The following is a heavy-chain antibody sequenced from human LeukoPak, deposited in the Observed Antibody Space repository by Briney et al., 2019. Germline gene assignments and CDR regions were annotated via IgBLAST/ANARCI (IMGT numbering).Heavy chain of an antibody. CDR2: ISSSGSTI. CDR1: GFTFSSYS. J-gene: IGHJ6*02. V-gene: IGHV3-48*04. Sequence: GGSLRLSCAASGFTFSSYSMNWVRQAPGKGLEWVSYISSSGSTIYYADSVKGRFTISRDNAKNSLYLQMNSLRAEDTAVYYCARDDYDSSGGYYGMDVWGQGTTVTVSS. CDR3: ARDDYDSSGGYYGMDV. D-gene: IGHD3-22*01.